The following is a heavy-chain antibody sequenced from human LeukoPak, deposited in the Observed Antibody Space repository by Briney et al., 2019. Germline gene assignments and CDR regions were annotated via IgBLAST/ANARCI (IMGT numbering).Heavy chain of an antibody. CDR3: AKTYGDYLGPYPSYYYMDV. CDR1: GFTFSNYN. J-gene: IGHJ6*03. V-gene: IGHV3-30*02. Sequence: GGSLRLSCAASGFTFSNYNMQWVRQVPGKGLELVAFIRYDGSHKSYADSVRGRFAISRDNSKNTLYLQMNSLRAEDTAVYYCAKTYGDYLGPYPSYYYMDVWGKGTTVTISS. CDR2: IRYDGSHK. D-gene: IGHD4-17*01.